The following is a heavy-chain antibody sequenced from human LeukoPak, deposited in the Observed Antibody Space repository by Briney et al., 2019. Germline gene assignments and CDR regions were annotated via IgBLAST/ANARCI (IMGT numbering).Heavy chain of an antibody. D-gene: IGHD6-13*01. CDR1: GYTFTSYG. V-gene: IGHV1-18*01. Sequence: ASVKVSCKASGYTFTSYGISWVRQAPGQGLEWMGWISAYNGNTNYAQNLQGRVTMTTDTSTSTAYMELRSLRSDDTAVYYCARADFRPGYSSRGPYGMDVWGQGTTVTVSS. CDR2: ISAYNGNT. J-gene: IGHJ6*02. CDR3: ARADFRPGYSSRGPYGMDV.